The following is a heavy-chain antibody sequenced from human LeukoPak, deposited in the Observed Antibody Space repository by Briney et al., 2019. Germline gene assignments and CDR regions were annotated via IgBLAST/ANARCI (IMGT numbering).Heavy chain of an antibody. CDR1: GYSFTSYS. D-gene: IGHD3-9*01. Sequence: PGESLKTSCKGSGYSFTSYSICWGRQMPGKGLEWMGIIYPGDSATHYSPSFQCPATISADKSLTTSYRQWSSRKTSDTAMYCCARNADYDILTGYYIPYDYWGQGTLVTVSS. J-gene: IGHJ4*02. CDR2: IYPGDSAT. V-gene: IGHV5-51*01. CDR3: ARNADYDILTGYYIPYDY.